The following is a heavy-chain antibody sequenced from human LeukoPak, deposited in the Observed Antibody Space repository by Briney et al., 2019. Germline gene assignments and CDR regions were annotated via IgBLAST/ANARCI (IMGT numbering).Heavy chain of an antibody. CDR3: TTESLWFGELFYYFDY. D-gene: IGHD3-10*01. CDR2: IKSKTDGGTT. CDR1: GFXFSNAW. Sequence: PGGSLRLSCAASGFXFSNAWISWVRQAPGKGLEWVGRIKSKTDGGTTDYAAPVKGRFTISRDDSKNTLYLQMNSLKTEDTAVYYCTTESLWFGELFYYFDYWGQGTLVTVSS. V-gene: IGHV3-15*01. J-gene: IGHJ4*02.